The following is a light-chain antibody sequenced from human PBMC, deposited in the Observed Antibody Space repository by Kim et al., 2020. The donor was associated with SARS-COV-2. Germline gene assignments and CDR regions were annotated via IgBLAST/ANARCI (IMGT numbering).Light chain of an antibody. Sequence: GQSITISCTGTGSDVGYYNYVSWYQHHPDKAPKLMIYDVSQRPSGVSSRFSGSKSGNTASLTISGLQTEDEADYYCSSYTRASTYVFGTGTKVTVL. CDR1: GSDVGYYNY. CDR3: SSYTRASTYV. CDR2: DVS. V-gene: IGLV2-14*03. J-gene: IGLJ1*01.